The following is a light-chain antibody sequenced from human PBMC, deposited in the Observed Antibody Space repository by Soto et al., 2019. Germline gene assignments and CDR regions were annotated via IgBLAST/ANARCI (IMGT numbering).Light chain of an antibody. Sequence: EIVMTQSPATLSVSSGERATLSCRASQTLSRSLAWYQQRPGQAPRLLIHGASTRATGVPARFSGSGSGTDFTLTISSLQSEDFAVYYCQQYDRWPHTFGQGTKLQIK. CDR1: QTLSRS. J-gene: IGKJ2*01. CDR3: QQYDRWPHT. V-gene: IGKV3-15*01. CDR2: GAS.